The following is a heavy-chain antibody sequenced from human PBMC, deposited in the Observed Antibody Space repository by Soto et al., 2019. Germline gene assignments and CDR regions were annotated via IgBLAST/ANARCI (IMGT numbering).Heavy chain of an antibody. J-gene: IGHJ4*02. Sequence: SETLSLTCFVSVGSISSGIFYWTWIRQHPGKGLEWIGYVSYNGSTFYKPSLESRVAMSADTSKNQFSLRLNSVTAADTAVYFCARGVDGNPNRCDCWGRGNLAT. CDR1: VGSISSGIFY. V-gene: IGHV4-31*03. CDR2: VSYNGST. CDR3: ARGVDGNPNRCDC. D-gene: IGHD1-1*01.